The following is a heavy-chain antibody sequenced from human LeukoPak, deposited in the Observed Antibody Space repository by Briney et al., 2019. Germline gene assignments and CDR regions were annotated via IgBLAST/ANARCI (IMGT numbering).Heavy chain of an antibody. J-gene: IGHJ4*02. Sequence: SETLFLTCTVSGGSINNYYWSWIRQPPGGGLEWIGYVYYNGLTRYNPSLNSRVTISVDTSKNQFSLKVNSVTAADTAIYYCARYCNDGTCFSKALDYWGQGTPATVSS. CDR2: VYYNGLT. D-gene: IGHD2-15*01. CDR1: GGSINNYY. V-gene: IGHV4-59*08. CDR3: ARYCNDGTCFSKALDY.